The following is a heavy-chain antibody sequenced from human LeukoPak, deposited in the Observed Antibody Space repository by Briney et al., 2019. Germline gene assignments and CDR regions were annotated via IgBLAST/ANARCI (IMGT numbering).Heavy chain of an antibody. D-gene: IGHD6-13*01. J-gene: IGHJ5*02. CDR2: ISAYNGNT. Sequence: ASVKVSCKASGYTFTSYGISWVRQAPGQGLEWMGWISAYNGNTNYAQKLQGRVTMTTDTSTSTAYMELRSLRSDDTAVYYCARGIAAAGTVDWFDPWGQGTLVTVSS. CDR1: GYTFTSYG. CDR3: ARGIAAAGTVDWFDP. V-gene: IGHV1-18*01.